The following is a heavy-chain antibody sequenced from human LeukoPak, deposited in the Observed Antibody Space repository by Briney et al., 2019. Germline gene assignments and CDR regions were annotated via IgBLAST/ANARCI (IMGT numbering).Heavy chain of an antibody. Sequence: GGSLRLSCGASGFTFTNYWMSWVRQAPGKGLEWAASIKFDAIKTEYVASVEGRFTISRDNAKNSVYLQMNSLRVDDTAMYFCAKWRGSQSEFEYWGQGTQVTVSS. CDR3: AKWRGSQSEFEY. V-gene: IGHV3-7*01. CDR2: IKFDAIKT. J-gene: IGHJ4*02. D-gene: IGHD2-8*01. CDR1: GFTFTNYW.